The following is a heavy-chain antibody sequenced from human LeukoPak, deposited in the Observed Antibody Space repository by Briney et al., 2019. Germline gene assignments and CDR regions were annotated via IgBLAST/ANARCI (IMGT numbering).Heavy chain of an antibody. CDR3: ARDITGDFDF. CDR2: ISSDGSTK. D-gene: IGHD3-10*01. CDR1: GFTFSSYT. V-gene: IGHV3-30*04. J-gene: IGHJ4*02. Sequence: GGSLRLSCEASGFTFSSYTIHWVRQAPGKGLEWVSGISSDGSTKYYADSVKGRFTISRDNSKNTLYLQMNSLRAEDTAMYYCARDITGDFDFWGQGTLVTVSS.